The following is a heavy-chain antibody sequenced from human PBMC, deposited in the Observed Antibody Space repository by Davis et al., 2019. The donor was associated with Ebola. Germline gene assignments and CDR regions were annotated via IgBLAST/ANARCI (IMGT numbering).Heavy chain of an antibody. V-gene: IGHV1-2*02. J-gene: IGHJ4*02. Sequence: ASVKVSCKASGYTFTGCYMHWVRQAPGQGLEWMGWINPNSGGTNYAQRFQGRVTMTRDTSISTAHMELSRLTSDDTAMYYCARARATVVGYFDYWGQGTLVTVSS. CDR3: ARARATVVGYFDY. CDR1: GYTFTGCY. CDR2: INPNSGGT. D-gene: IGHD2-15*01.